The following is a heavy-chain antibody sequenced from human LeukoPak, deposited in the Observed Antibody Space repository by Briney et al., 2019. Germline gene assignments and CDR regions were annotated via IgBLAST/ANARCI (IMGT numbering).Heavy chain of an antibody. Sequence: PETLSLTCTVSGGSISSSSYYWGWIRQPPGKGLEWIGSIYYSGSTYYNPSLKSRVTISVDTSKNQFSLKLSSVTAADTAVYYCARGFYDSSGYYSGPRLALFDYWGQGTLVTVSS. CDR2: IYYSGST. CDR1: GGSISSSSYY. V-gene: IGHV4-39*07. CDR3: ARGFYDSSGYYSGPRLALFDY. D-gene: IGHD3-22*01. J-gene: IGHJ4*02.